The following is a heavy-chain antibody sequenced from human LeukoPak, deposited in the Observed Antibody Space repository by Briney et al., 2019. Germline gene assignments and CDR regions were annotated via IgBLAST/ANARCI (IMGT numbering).Heavy chain of an antibody. CDR2: INHSGST. CDR3: ARRMLGYCSSTSCYKKRSWFDP. J-gene: IGHJ5*02. V-gene: IGHV4-34*01. Sequence: PSETLSLTCAVYGGSFSGYYWSWIRQPPGKGLEWIGEINHSGSTNYNPSLKSRVTISVDTSKNQFSLKLSSVTAADTAVYYCARRMLGYCSSTSCYKKRSWFDPWGQGTLVTVSS. D-gene: IGHD2-2*02. CDR1: GGSFSGYY.